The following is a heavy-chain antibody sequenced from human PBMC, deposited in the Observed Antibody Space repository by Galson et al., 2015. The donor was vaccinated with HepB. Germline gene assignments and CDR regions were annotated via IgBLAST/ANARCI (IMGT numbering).Heavy chain of an antibody. CDR1: GGSISSGGYY. Sequence: TLSLTCTVSGGSISSGGYYWSWIRQHPGKGLEWIGYIYYSGSTYYNPSLKSRVTISVDTSKNQFSLKLSSVTAADTAVYYCAREVSIPVTPNHPSWFDPWGQGTLVTVSS. CDR3: AREVSIPVTPNHPSWFDP. D-gene: IGHD4-17*01. CDR2: IYYSGST. J-gene: IGHJ5*02. V-gene: IGHV4-31*03.